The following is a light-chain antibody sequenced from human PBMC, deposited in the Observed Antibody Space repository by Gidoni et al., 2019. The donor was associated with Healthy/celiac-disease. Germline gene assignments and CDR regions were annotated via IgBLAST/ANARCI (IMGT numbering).Light chain of an antibody. J-gene: IGKJ1*01. Sequence: DIQMTQSPSSLSASVGDRVTITCRASQGISNSLAWYQQKPGKAPKLLLYAASRLESGVPSRFSGSGSGSDYTLTISSLQPEDFSTYYCQQYYSTLWTFGQGTKVEIK. CDR3: QQYYSTLWT. CDR2: AAS. CDR1: QGISNS. V-gene: IGKV1-NL1*01.